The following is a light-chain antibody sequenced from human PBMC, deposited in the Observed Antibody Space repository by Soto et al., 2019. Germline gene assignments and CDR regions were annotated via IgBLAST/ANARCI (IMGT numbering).Light chain of an antibody. J-gene: IGKJ5*01. V-gene: IGKV3-15*01. CDR1: QSITEK. CDR3: PQSNNWPPP. Sequence: EVVMTQSPDTLSVSPGERATLSCRASQSITEKVVWYQQKSGQAARLLIYDASTRAPGIPARFSGSGSGTELTLTIRSLQSDDFAVYHCPQSNNWPPPFGHGRRPEI. CDR2: DAS.